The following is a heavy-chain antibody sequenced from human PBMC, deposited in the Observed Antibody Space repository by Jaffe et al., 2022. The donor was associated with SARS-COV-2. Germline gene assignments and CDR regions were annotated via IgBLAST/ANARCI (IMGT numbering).Heavy chain of an antibody. D-gene: IGHD3-10*01. J-gene: IGHJ4*02. V-gene: IGHV2-26*01. Sequence: QVTLKESGPVLVKPSETLTLTCSVSGFSLSNSRMAVSWIRQPPGKAPEWLARIFSNDEKSYSTSLKSRSTISWDTSKSQVVLTMTNMDPVDTGTYFCARITSYYNSGSYVFDYWGQGTLVTVSS. CDR3: ARITSYYNSGSYVFDY. CDR1: GFSLSNSRMA. CDR2: IFSNDEK.